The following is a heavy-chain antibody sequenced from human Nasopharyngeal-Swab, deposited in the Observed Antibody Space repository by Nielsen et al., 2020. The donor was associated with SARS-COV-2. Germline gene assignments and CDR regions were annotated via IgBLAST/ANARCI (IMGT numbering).Heavy chain of an antibody. J-gene: IGHJ6*02. CDR3: AIHPYSSSWYEAYYYYGMDV. Sequence: SETLSLTCTVSGGSISSYYWSWIRQPPGKGLEWIGYIYYRGSTNYNPSLKSRVTISVDTSKNQFSLKLSSVTAADTAVYYCAIHPYSSSWYEAYYYYGMDVWGQGTTVTVSS. CDR2: IYYRGST. CDR1: GGSISSYY. D-gene: IGHD6-13*01. V-gene: IGHV4-59*12.